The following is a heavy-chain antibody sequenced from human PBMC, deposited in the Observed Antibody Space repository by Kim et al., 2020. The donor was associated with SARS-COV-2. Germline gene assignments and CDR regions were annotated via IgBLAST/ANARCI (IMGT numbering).Heavy chain of an antibody. V-gene: IGHV3-66*01. CDR2: IYRDGSR. CDR1: GLTVSGNY. Sequence: GGSLRLSCASSGLTVSGNYMSWVRQAPGKRLEWISIIYRDGSRYYADSVKGRFTISRDNSENTLYLQMNSLRDEDTAVYYCARVRLYTRGSGDASDIWGQGTMVTVSS. J-gene: IGHJ3*02. CDR3: ARVRLYTRGSGDASDI. D-gene: IGHD3-10*01.